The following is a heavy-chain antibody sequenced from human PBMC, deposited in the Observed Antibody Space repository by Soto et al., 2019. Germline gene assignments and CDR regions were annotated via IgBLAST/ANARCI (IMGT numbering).Heavy chain of an antibody. CDR2: ISYDGSNK. J-gene: IGHJ3*02. D-gene: IGHD3-22*01. V-gene: IGHV3-30*18. Sequence: QVQLVESGGGVVQPARSLRLSCAASGFTFTDYAMHWVRQAPGKGLEWVAVISYDGSNKYYADSVKGRFTLSRDNSKNTLYLQMNSLRAEDTAVYYCVKEHYDDAFDIWRQGTMVTVSS. CDR1: GFTFTDYA. CDR3: VKEHYDDAFDI.